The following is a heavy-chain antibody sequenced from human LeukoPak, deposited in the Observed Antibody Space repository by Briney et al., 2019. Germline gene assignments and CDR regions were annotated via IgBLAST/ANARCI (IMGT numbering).Heavy chain of an antibody. V-gene: IGHV3-43D*03. D-gene: IGHD4-17*01. CDR1: GFAFDDYA. Sequence: GGSLRLSCAASGFAFDDYAMHWVRHAPGKGLQWISSINWVGDTSSYADSVKGRFTVSRDNTEGSLYLQMDSLRSEDTALYYCAKDRQYGDYGGGDFFDSWGQGTLVTVSS. J-gene: IGHJ4*02. CDR3: AKDRQYGDYGGGDFFDS. CDR2: INWVGDTS.